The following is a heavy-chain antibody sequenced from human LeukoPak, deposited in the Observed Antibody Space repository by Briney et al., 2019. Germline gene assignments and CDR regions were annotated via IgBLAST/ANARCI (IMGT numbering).Heavy chain of an antibody. CDR2: IIPIFGTA. J-gene: IGHJ4*02. V-gene: IGHV1-69*06. CDR3: ARGGDYYDSSGYYSVY. D-gene: IGHD3-22*01. CDR1: GYTFTGYY. Sequence: SVKVSCKASGYTFTGYYMHWVRQAPGQGLEWMGGIIPIFGTANYAQKFQGRVTITADKSTSTAYMELSSLRSEDTAVYYCARGGDYYDSSGYYSVYWGQGTLVTVSS.